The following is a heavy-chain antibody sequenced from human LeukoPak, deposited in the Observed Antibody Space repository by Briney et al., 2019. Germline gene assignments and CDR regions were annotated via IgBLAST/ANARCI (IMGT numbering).Heavy chain of an antibody. D-gene: IGHD1/OR15-1a*01. CDR1: GFAFSNYW. CDR2: INPDGTTT. J-gene: IGHJ5*02. Sequence: GGSLRLSCVASGFAFSNYWMHWVRQASGKAPVWVSRINPDGTTTDYADSVKGRFTVSRDNAKNMVFLQMNGLRADDTALYYCAKDLSWNTADRWGQGILVTVSS. CDR3: AKDLSWNTADR. V-gene: IGHV3-74*01.